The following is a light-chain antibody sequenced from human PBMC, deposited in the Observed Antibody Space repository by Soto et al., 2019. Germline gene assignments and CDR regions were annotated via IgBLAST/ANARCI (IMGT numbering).Light chain of an antibody. V-gene: IGKV3-20*01. CDR1: QSVTSNY. CDR3: QQQGRSWIT. CDR2: GAS. Sequence: EIVLTQSACTLSWSPGERATLSWRASQSVTSNYLAWYQQKPGQAPRLLIYGASSRATGVPDRFSGSGYGTDFNLTISKLETEDSAVYYCQQQGRSWITFGQGTRLEIK. J-gene: IGKJ5*01.